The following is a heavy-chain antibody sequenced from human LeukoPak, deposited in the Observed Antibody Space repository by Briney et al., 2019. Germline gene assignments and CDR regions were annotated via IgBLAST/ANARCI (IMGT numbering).Heavy chain of an antibody. CDR2: MNPNSGNT. CDR3: ARPRGRWLPLTHYSYMDV. Sequence: ASVKVSCKASGYTSTSYDINWVRQATGQGLEWMGWMNPNSGNTGYAQKFQGRVTMTRNTSISTAYMELSSLRSEDTAVYYCARPRGRWLPLTHYSYMDVWGKGTTVTVSS. V-gene: IGHV1-8*01. D-gene: IGHD5-12*01. CDR1: GYTSTSYD. J-gene: IGHJ6*03.